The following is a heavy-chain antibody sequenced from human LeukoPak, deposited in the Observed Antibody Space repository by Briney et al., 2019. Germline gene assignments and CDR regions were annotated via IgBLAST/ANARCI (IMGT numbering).Heavy chain of an antibody. Sequence: GGSLSLSCAASKFTFRTYDMHGVRQAPGKGLEWVAVISYDGSSKYYADSVKGRFTISRDNSKNTLYVQMNSLRTEDTAIYYCAKGPDSSGYYSLDYWGQGTLVTVSS. V-gene: IGHV3-30*18. CDR1: KFTFRTYD. CDR2: ISYDGSSK. J-gene: IGHJ4*02. CDR3: AKGPDSSGYYSLDY. D-gene: IGHD3-22*01.